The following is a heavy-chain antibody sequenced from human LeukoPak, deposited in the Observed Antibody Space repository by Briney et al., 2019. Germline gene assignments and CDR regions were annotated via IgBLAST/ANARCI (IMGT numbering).Heavy chain of an antibody. Sequence: ASVKVSCKASGYTFTSYGISWVQQAPGQGLEWMGWISAYNGNTNYAQKLQGRVTMTTDTSTSTAYMELRSLRSDDTAVYYCARVPDPSHDYYMDVWGKGTTVTVSS. CDR1: GYTFTSYG. V-gene: IGHV1-18*01. J-gene: IGHJ6*03. CDR2: ISAYNGNT. CDR3: ARVPDPSHDYYMDV.